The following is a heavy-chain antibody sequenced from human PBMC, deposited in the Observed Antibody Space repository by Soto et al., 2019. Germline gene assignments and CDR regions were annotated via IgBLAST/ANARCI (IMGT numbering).Heavy chain of an antibody. Sequence: ASVKVSCKASGVTFSSYAISWVLQAPGQVLEWMGGIIPIFGTANYAQKFQGRVTITADESTSTAYMELSSLRSDDTVVYYCARTIFGVVIYYYYYGMGVWGQGTTVTVSS. CDR3: ARTIFGVVIYYYYYGMGV. CDR2: IIPIFGTA. J-gene: IGHJ6*02. D-gene: IGHD3-3*01. V-gene: IGHV1-69*13. CDR1: GVTFSSYA.